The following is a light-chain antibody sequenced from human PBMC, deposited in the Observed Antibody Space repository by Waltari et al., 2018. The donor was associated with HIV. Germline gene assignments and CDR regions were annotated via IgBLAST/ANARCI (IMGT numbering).Light chain of an antibody. CDR2: AAS. CDR3: QQNYITPLT. V-gene: IGKV1-39*01. CDR1: QSISTY. J-gene: IGKJ4*01. Sequence: DIQMTHSPLSLYSSVGDRVTITCRASQSISTYLNLYQQKPGKAPKPLIYAASKLQSGVPSRFSGSGSGTDFTLTISSLQPEDSATYDCQQNYITPLTFGGGAKVEIK.